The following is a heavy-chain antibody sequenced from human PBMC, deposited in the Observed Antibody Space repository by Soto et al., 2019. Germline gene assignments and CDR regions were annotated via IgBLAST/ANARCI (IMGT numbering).Heavy chain of an antibody. CDR1: GFTFSSYS. Sequence: HPGGSLRLSCAASGFTFSSYSMNWVRQAPGKGLEWVSYISTGSATIHYADSVKGRFTISRDNAKNSLYLQMNSLRAEDTAVYYCARGLADIVATMTAEYNWFDPWGQGTLVTVSS. V-gene: IGHV3-48*04. D-gene: IGHD5-12*01. CDR2: ISTGSATI. J-gene: IGHJ5*02. CDR3: ARGLADIVATMTAEYNWFDP.